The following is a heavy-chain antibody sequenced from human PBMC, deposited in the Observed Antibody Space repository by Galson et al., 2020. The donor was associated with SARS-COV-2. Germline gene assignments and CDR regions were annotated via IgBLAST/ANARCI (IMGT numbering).Heavy chain of an antibody. CDR3: ARVFSGYCSGETCYKDAFDI. J-gene: IGHJ3*02. D-gene: IGHD2-15*01. CDR2: VNPSGGAT. V-gene: IGHV1-46*01. Sequence: GESLKISCKASGYTFSRYFIHWVRQAPGQGLEWMGKVNPSGGATAYAQKFQGRVIMTRDRSTSTVNMELSSLRSDDTAIYYCARVFSGYCSGETCYKDAFDIWGQGTLVTVSS. CDR1: GYTFSRYF.